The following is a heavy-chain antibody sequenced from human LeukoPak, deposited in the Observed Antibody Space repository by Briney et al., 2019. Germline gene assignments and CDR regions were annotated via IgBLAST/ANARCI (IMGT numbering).Heavy chain of an antibody. V-gene: IGHV4-59*01. J-gene: IGHJ4*02. CDR3: ARGAWGVVMTHDY. Sequence: GSLRLSCAASGFTFSSYSMNWIRQPPGKGLEWIGYIYYSGSTNYNPSLKSRVTISVDTSKNQFSLKLSSVTAADTAVYYCARGAWGVVMTHDYWGQGTLVTVSS. D-gene: IGHD3-3*01. CDR1: GFTFSSYS. CDR2: IYYSGST.